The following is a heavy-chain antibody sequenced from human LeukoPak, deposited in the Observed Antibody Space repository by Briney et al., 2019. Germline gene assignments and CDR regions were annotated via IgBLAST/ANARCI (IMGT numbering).Heavy chain of an antibody. J-gene: IGHJ6*03. D-gene: IGHD2-21*01. V-gene: IGHV4-34*01. CDR3: ARGGGDYYYIDV. CDR2: INHSGST. Sequence: PETLSLTCSVYGASLSDYFWSWIRQPPGKGLEWMGEINHSGSTNYNPSLKSRVTMSVDTSKNQFSLKLSSVSAADTAVYYCARGGGDYYYIDVWGKGTTVTVSS. CDR1: GASLSDYF.